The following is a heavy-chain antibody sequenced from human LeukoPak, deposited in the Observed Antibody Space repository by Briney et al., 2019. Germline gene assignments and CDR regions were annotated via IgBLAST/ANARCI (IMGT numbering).Heavy chain of an antibody. V-gene: IGHV1-69*05. D-gene: IGHD2-2*01. CDR3: ARGYCSSTSCQYLDYYYYMDV. J-gene: IGHJ6*03. CDR1: GYTFTSYG. Sequence: SVKVSCKASGYTFTSYGISWVRQAPGQGLEWMGGVIPIFGTANYAQKFQGRVTITTDESTSTAYMELSSLRSEDTAVYYCARGYCSSTSCQYLDYYYYMDVWGKGTTVTVSS. CDR2: VIPIFGTA.